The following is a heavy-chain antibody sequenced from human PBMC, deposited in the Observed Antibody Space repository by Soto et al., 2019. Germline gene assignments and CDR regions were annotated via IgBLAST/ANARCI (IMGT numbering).Heavy chain of an antibody. CDR3: ARARGHYYDSSGYPFDS. J-gene: IGHJ4*02. CDR1: GYTFTSYG. D-gene: IGHD3-22*01. Sequence: QVQLVQSGAEVKKPGASVKVSCKASGYTFTSYGISWVRQAPGQGLEWMGWISAYNGNTNYAQKLQGRVTMTADTATSTAYMELRSLRSDDTAVYYCARARGHYYDSSGYPFDSWGQGTLVTFSS. CDR2: ISAYNGNT. V-gene: IGHV1-18*01.